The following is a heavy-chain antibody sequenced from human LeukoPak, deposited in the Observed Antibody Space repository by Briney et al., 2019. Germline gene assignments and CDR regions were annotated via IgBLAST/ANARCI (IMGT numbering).Heavy chain of an antibody. J-gene: IGHJ4*02. CDR3: AGVRSGSYREIDY. CDR2: IYNDGSDK. V-gene: IGHV3-74*01. CDR1: GFPFSSYW. D-gene: IGHD1-26*01. Sequence: GGSLRLSCAASGFPFSSYWMHWVRQAPGRGLVWVSRIYNDGSDKTYADSVKGRFTIPRDNAQSTLYLQMNNLRVEDTAVYYCAGVRSGSYREIDYWGQGTLVTVSS.